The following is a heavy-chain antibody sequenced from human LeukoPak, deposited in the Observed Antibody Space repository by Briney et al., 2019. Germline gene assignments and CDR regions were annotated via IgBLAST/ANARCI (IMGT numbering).Heavy chain of an antibody. CDR2: ISSSSSYI. CDR3: AKDWDYYGSGSYYGIDY. J-gene: IGHJ4*02. CDR1: GFTFSSYS. Sequence: GGSLRLSCAASGFTFSSYSMNWVRQAPGKGLEWVSSISSSSSYIYYADSVKGRFTISRDISKNTLYLQMNSLRAEDTAVYYCAKDWDYYGSGSYYGIDYWGQRTLVTVSS. D-gene: IGHD3-10*01. V-gene: IGHV3-21*01.